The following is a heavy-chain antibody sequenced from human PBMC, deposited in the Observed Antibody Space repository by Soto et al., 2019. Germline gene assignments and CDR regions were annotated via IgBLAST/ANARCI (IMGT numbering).Heavy chain of an antibody. V-gene: IGHV1-18*01. CDR3: AREGSYGWYDC. D-gene: IGHD2-15*01. CDR2: ISGYNGNA. CDR1: GYTFSSHG. J-gene: IGHJ5*01. Sequence: QVKLVQCGAEVRKPGASVKVSCKASGYTFSSHGIIWVRQAPGQGLAWMGWISGYNGNAKYAQRFQGRVTMTTATSTSTVYMDLRSLGSDDSAVYYCAREGSYGWYDCWGQVTLVTVSS.